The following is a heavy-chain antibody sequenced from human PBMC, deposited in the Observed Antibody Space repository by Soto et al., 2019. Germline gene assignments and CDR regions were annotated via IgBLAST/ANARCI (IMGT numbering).Heavy chain of an antibody. CDR3: AREIAVAGTNWFDP. J-gene: IGHJ5*02. CDR1: GYRLTSYA. CDR2: INAGNGNT. D-gene: IGHD6-19*01. V-gene: IGHV1-3*01. Sequence: GTSVKLSCKDCGYRLTSYARHWVRQAPGQRLEWMGWINAGNGNTKYSQKFQGRVTITRDTSASTAYMELSSLRSEDTAVYYCAREIAVAGTNWFDPWGQGTLVTVSS.